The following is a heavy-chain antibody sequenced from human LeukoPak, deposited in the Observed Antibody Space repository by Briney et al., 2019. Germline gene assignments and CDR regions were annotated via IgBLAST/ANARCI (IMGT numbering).Heavy chain of an antibody. J-gene: IGHJ4*02. D-gene: IGHD1-1*01. Sequence: PGGSLRLSCTASVFAFNNHDMTWVRQAPGKGLEWVSNIGGSGDNTYYADSVKGRFTISRDNSKNTLYLQMNSLRVEDTAVYYCARESRGTTGTTAFDYWGQGTLVTVSS. V-gene: IGHV3-23*01. CDR3: ARESRGTTGTTAFDY. CDR2: IGGSGDNT. CDR1: VFAFNNHD.